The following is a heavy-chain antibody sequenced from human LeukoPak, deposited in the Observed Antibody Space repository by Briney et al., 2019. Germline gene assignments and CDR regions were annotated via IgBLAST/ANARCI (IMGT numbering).Heavy chain of an antibody. D-gene: IGHD4-17*01. CDR1: GFSVSIAW. J-gene: IGHJ6*03. CDR3: TTDEATVTTGGYYYYMDV. V-gene: IGHV3-15*01. Sequence: GGSLRLSCAASGFSVSIAWLNWVRQAPGEGLEWIGRIHRRTDGGTTDYAAALKGRFFISSDDSKNTLYLQMNSLKTEDTAVYYCTTDEATVTTGGYYYYMDVWGKGTTVTVSS. CDR2: IHRRTDGGTT.